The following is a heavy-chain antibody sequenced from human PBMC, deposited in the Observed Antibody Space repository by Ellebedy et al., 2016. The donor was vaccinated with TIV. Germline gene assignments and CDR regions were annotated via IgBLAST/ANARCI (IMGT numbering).Heavy chain of an antibody. CDR2: ISWNSGTT. Sequence: GGSLRLSXAASGFTFDDYAMHWVRQAPGKGLEWVSGISWNSGTTDYADFVKGRFTISRDNAKNSLYLQMNRLRADDTAFYYCARDLRITARDYHLDYWGQGTLVTVSS. J-gene: IGHJ4*02. V-gene: IGHV3-9*01. D-gene: IGHD6-6*01. CDR3: ARDLRITARDYHLDY. CDR1: GFTFDDYA.